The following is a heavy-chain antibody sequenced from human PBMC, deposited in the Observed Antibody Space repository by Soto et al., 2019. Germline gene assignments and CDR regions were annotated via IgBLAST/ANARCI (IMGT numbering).Heavy chain of an antibody. D-gene: IGHD6-13*01. J-gene: IGHJ6*02. CDR2: IIPIFGTA. V-gene: IGHV1-69*13. CDR3: ARNGETAASSYDYYYYGMDV. Sequence: SVKVSCKASGGTFSSYAISWVRQAPGQGLEWMGGIIPIFGTANYAQKFQGRVTITADESTSTAYMELSSLRSEDTAVYYCARNGETAASSYDYYYYGMDVWGQGTTVTVS. CDR1: GGTFSSYA.